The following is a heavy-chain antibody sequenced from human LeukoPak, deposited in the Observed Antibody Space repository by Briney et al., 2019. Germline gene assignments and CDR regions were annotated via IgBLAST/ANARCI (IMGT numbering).Heavy chain of an antibody. J-gene: IGHJ4*02. CDR2: ISAYNGNT. Sequence: ASVKVSCKASGYTFTSYGISWVRQAPGRGLEWMGWISAYNGNTNYAQKLQGRVTMTTDTSTSTAYMELRSLRSDDTAVYYCVRDQGYYGSGTVDYWGQGTLVTVSS. D-gene: IGHD3-10*01. V-gene: IGHV1-18*04. CDR3: VRDQGYYGSGTVDY. CDR1: GYTFTSYG.